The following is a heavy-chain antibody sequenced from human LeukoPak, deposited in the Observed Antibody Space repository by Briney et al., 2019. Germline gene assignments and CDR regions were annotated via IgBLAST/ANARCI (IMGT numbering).Heavy chain of an antibody. Sequence: ASVKVSCKASGYTFSSYYVHWVRQAPGQGLEWMGMIIPSDGFTSYAQKFQGRVTMTEDTSTDTAYMELSSLRSEDTAVYYCATVLDYGDYYFDYWGQGTLVTVSS. D-gene: IGHD4-17*01. CDR1: GYTFSSYY. CDR2: IIPSDGFT. V-gene: IGHV1-46*01. CDR3: ATVLDYGDYYFDY. J-gene: IGHJ4*02.